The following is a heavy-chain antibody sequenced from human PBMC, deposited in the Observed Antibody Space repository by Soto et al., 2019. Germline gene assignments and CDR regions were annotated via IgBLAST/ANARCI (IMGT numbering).Heavy chain of an antibody. Sequence: QVQLVESGGGVVQPGRSLRLSCAASGFTFSRYNMHWVRQAPGKGLEWVAVIWNDGSNKNYVDSVKGRFTISRHNSKNTLYVQMTSLRAEDTAVYSCARSDPELHCSGGSCHYSGLDVWGQGTTVTVSS. J-gene: IGHJ6*02. CDR2: IWNDGSNK. D-gene: IGHD2-15*01. CDR3: ARSDPELHCSGGSCHYSGLDV. CDR1: GFTFSRYN. V-gene: IGHV3-33*01.